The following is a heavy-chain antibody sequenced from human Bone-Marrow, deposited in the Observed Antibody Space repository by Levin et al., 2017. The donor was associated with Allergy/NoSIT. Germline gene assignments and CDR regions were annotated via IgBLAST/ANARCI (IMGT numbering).Heavy chain of an antibody. D-gene: IGHD1-26*01. CDR2: VDPEDDKT. CDR1: GYTFTAYY. CDR3: TTSAAPIVGAPFDY. J-gene: IGHJ4*02. V-gene: IGHV1-69-2*01. Sequence: ASVKVSCKVSGYTFTAYYIHWVQQAPAQGLEWMGLVDPEDDKTVYAQKFQGRVTITADTSTATAYMELSSLRSEDTALYYCTTSAAPIVGAPFDYWGQGTLVTVSS.